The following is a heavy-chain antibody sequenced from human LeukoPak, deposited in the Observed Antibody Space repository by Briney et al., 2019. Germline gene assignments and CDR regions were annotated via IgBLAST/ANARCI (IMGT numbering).Heavy chain of an antibody. CDR3: ARDNLAPSGVKYFHL. V-gene: IGHV1-69*05. CDR2: IIPKFGST. D-gene: IGHD3-16*02. J-gene: IGHJ1*01. Sequence: ASVKVSFKASGGTFSFYSLNWVRQAPGQGLEWMGGIIPKFGSTNYAQKFHDRLSITTDESTTTAYMELSSLRSEDTALYFCARDNLAPSGVKYFHLWGPGTLVTVSS. CDR1: GGTFSFYS.